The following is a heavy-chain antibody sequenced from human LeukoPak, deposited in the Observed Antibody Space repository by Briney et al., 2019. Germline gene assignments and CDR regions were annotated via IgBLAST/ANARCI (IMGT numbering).Heavy chain of an antibody. CDR1: GGSISSYY. D-gene: IGHD6-13*01. Sequence: SETLSLTCTVSGGSISSYYWSWIRQPAGKGLEWIGRIYTSGSTNYNPSLKSRVTMSVDTSKKQFSLKLSSVTAADTAVYYCARVVSFGYSSYNWFDPWGQGTLVTVSS. CDR2: IYTSGST. J-gene: IGHJ5*02. CDR3: ARVVSFGYSSYNWFDP. V-gene: IGHV4-4*07.